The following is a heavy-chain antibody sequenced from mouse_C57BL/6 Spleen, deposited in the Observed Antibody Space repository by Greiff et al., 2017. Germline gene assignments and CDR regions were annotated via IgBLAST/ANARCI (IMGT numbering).Heavy chain of an antibody. CDR2: IRLKSDNYAT. J-gene: IGHJ2*01. Sequence: EVQLVESGGGLVQPGGSMKLSCVASGFTFSNYWMNWVRQSPEKGLEWVAQIRLKSDNYATHYAESVKGRFTISRDDSKSSVYLQMNNLRAEDTGIYYCTTIYYDPYYFDYWGQGTTLTVSS. V-gene: IGHV6-3*01. D-gene: IGHD2-4*01. CDR1: GFTFSNYW. CDR3: TTIYYDPYYFDY.